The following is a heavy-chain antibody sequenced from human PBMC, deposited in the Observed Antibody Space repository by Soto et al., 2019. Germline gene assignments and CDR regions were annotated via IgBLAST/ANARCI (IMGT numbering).Heavy chain of an antibody. CDR3: ARAGYRADAFDI. CDR2: IWYDGSNK. Sequence: SLRLSCAASGFTFSIYGMHWFRQAPGKGLEWVAVIWYDGSNKYYADSVKGRFTISRDNSKNTLYLQMNSLRAEDTAVYYCARAGYRADAFDIWGQGTMVTV. D-gene: IGHD5-12*01. J-gene: IGHJ3*02. V-gene: IGHV3-33*01. CDR1: GFTFSIYG.